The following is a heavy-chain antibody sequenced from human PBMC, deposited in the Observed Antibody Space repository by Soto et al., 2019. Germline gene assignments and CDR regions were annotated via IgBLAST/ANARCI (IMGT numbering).Heavy chain of an antibody. Sequence: EVQLVESGGGLVKPGGSLRLSCAASGFTFSSYSMNWVRQAPGKGLEWVSSISSSSSYIYYADSVKGRFTISRDNAKNSLYLQMNSLSAEDTAVYYCARSWGGYYDSSGYPHDYWGQGTLVTVSS. J-gene: IGHJ4*02. CDR3: ARSWGGYYDSSGYPHDY. CDR2: ISSSSSYI. CDR1: GFTFSSYS. D-gene: IGHD3-22*01. V-gene: IGHV3-21*01.